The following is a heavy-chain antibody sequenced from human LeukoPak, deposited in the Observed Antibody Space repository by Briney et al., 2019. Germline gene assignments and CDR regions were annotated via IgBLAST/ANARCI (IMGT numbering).Heavy chain of an antibody. J-gene: IGHJ4*02. CDR2: ISSSSSYI. CDR3: ARDHQGSYYYGSGRAFDY. CDR1: GFTFSSYS. D-gene: IGHD3-10*01. V-gene: IGHV3-21*01. Sequence: PGGSLRLSCAASGFTFSSYSMNWVRQAPGKGLEWVSSISSSSSYIYYADSVKGRFTISRDNAKNSLYLQMNSLRAEDTAVYYCARDHQGSYYYGSGRAFDYWGQGTLVTVSS.